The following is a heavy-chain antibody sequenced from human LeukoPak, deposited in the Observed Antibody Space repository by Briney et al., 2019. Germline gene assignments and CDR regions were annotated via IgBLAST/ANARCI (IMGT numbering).Heavy chain of an antibody. J-gene: IGHJ4*02. Sequence: SETLSLTCAVYGGSFRGYYWSWIRQPPGKGLEWIGEINHSGSTNYNPSLKSRVTISVDTSKNQFSLKLSSVTAADTAVYYCARVRAYCSSTSCHAGRGWYFDYWGQGTLVTVSS. D-gene: IGHD2-2*01. CDR1: GGSFRGYY. CDR3: ARVRAYCSSTSCHAGRGWYFDY. V-gene: IGHV4-34*01. CDR2: INHSGST.